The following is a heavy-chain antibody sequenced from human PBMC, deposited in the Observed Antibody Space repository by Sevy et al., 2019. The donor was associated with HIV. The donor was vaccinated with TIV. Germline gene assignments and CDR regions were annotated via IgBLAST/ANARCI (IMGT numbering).Heavy chain of an antibody. J-gene: IGHJ5*02. CDR2: ISYVGKT. V-gene: IGHV4-39*02. Sequence: SETLSLTCNVSGGSISSSGSFWGWIRQSPGKGLEWIGDISYVGKTNYNPSLRGRVTISRDTSNNHFSLRLKYVSAAATGVYYCAKIFAHWGQGTLVTVSS. CDR3: AKIFAH. CDR1: GGSISSSGSF.